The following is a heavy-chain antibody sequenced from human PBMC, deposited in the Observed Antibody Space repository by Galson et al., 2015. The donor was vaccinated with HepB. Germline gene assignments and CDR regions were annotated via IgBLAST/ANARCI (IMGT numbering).Heavy chain of an antibody. CDR1: GFTFISYG. D-gene: IGHD3-22*01. V-gene: IGHV3-33*01. Sequence: SLRLSCAASGFTFISYGMHWVRQAPGKGLEWVAVIWYDGSSKFYADSVKSRFTISRDNSKNTLYLQMNSLRAEDTAVYYCARLRPLYDSRRCFDYWGQGTLVTVSS. CDR3: ARLRPLYDSRRCFDY. CDR2: IWYDGSSK. J-gene: IGHJ4*02.